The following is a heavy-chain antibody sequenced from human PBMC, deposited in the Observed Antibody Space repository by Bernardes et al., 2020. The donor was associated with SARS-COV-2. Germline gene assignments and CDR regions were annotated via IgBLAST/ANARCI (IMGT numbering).Heavy chain of an antibody. J-gene: IGHJ3*02. Sequence: LSLTCAISGDSVSSNSAAWHWIRQSPSRGLEWLGRTFYRTKWYIDYAVTVKSRVSITPDTSRNEFSLQLDSVIPEDTAVYYCVRVDYDSSGYYHRAFDIWGQGTMVTVSS. CDR1: GDSVSSNSAA. CDR2: TFYRTKWYI. D-gene: IGHD3-22*01. V-gene: IGHV6-1*01. CDR3: VRVDYDSSGYYHRAFDI.